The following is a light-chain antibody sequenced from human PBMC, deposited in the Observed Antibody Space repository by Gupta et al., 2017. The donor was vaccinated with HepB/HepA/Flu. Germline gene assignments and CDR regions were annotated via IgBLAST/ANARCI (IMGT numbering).Light chain of an antibody. J-gene: IGKJ4*01. CDR1: EGIGRK. V-gene: IGKV3-15*01. CDR3: QQDDNWVT. CDR2: DSS. Sequence: EILMTQSPATLSVSPGERATLSCRASEGIGRKLAWYQQKPGQPPRLLMYDSSTRVTGIPARFSGSGSGTEFTLTISSRQSEDFAVYYWQQDDNWVTFGGGTKVEI.